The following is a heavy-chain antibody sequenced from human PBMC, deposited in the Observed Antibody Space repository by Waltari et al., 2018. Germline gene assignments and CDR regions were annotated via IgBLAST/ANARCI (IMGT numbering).Heavy chain of an antibody. D-gene: IGHD2-21*02. CDR1: GGTFSSYA. J-gene: IGHJ4*02. Sequence: QVQLVQSGAEVKKPGSSVKVSCKAAGGTFSSYAINWVRQAPGQGLEWMGGIIPILSTTKYAQKCQGRVTITADESTSTAYMDLSSLRSEDTAVYYCARDGKGGDWIGSPFDYWGQGTLVTVSS. CDR2: IIPILSTT. V-gene: IGHV1-69*01. CDR3: ARDGKGGDWIGSPFDY.